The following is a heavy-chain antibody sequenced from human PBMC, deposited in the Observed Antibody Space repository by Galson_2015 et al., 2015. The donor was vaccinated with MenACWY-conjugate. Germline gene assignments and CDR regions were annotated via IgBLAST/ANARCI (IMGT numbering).Heavy chain of an antibody. CDR3: ASLGAYCGGDCYDYFDY. J-gene: IGHJ4*02. Sequence: SLRLSCAASGFTFSSYSMNWVRQAPGKGLEWVSYISSSSSTIYYADSVKGRFTISRDNAKNSLYLQMNSLRAEDTAVYYCASLGAYCGGDCYDYFDYWGQGTLVTVSS. V-gene: IGHV3-48*04. CDR2: ISSSSSTI. CDR1: GFTFSSYS. D-gene: IGHD2-21*02.